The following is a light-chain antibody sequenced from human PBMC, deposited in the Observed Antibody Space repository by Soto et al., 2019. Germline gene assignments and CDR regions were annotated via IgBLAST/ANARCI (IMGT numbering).Light chain of an antibody. J-gene: IGKJ1*01. CDR1: QTVSNN. CDR2: GAS. V-gene: IGKV3-15*01. CDR3: LQHYAWPWT. Sequence: EIVMTQSPATVSVSPGEGATLSCRASQTVSNNLAWYQQKPGQAPRLLIYGASTRATDIPARFSGSGSGADFTLTISRLEPEDSGVYYCLQHYAWPWTFGQGTKVDIK.